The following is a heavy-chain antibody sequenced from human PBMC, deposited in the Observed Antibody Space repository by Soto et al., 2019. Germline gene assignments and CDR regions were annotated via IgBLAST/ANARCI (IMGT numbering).Heavy chain of an antibody. V-gene: IGHV1-69*04. CDR1: GGTFSSYT. Sequence: SVKVSCKASGGTFSSYTISWVRQAPGQGLEWMGRIIPILGIANYAQKFQGRVTITADKSTSTAYMELSSLRSEDTAVYYFARDLPSCSSTSCYGFYDYYYYMDVWGKGTTVTVSS. CDR3: ARDLPSCSSTSCYGFYDYYYYMDV. CDR2: IIPILGIA. D-gene: IGHD2-2*01. J-gene: IGHJ6*03.